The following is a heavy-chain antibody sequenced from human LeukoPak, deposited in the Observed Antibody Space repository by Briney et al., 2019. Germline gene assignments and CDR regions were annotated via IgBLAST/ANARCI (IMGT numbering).Heavy chain of an antibody. V-gene: IGHV4-4*09. CDR3: ARLHRQQLVRRYYYYMDV. D-gene: IGHD6-13*01. Sequence: PSETLSLTCTVSGGSISSYYWSWIRQPPGKGLEWIGYIYTSGSTNYNPSLKSRVTISVDTSKNQFSLKLSSVTAADTAVYYCARLHRQQLVRRYYYYMDVWGKGTTVTVSS. CDR1: GGSISSYY. J-gene: IGHJ6*03. CDR2: IYTSGST.